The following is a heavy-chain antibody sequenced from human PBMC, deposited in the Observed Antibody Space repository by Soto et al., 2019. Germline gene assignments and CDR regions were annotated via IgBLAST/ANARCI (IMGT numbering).Heavy chain of an antibody. Sequence: PSETLSLTCTVSGGSISSYYWSWIRQPPGKGLEWIGYIYYSGSTNYNPSLKSRVTISVDTSKNQFSLKLSSVTAADTAVYYCASLVMVRGVIHWGQGTLVTVSS. V-gene: IGHV4-59*08. CDR1: GGSISSYY. D-gene: IGHD3-10*01. J-gene: IGHJ4*02. CDR2: IYYSGST. CDR3: ASLVMVRGVIH.